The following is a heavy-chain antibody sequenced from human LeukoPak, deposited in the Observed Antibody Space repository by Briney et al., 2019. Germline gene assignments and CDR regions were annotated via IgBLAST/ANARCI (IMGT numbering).Heavy chain of an antibody. D-gene: IGHD3-22*01. CDR2: ISYDGSNK. CDR3: AKDHRSYYYDSSGYPEFDP. V-gene: IGHV3-30*04. Sequence: GGSLRLSCAASGFTFSSYAMHWVRQAPGKGLEWVAVISYDGSNKYYADSVKGRFTISRDNSKSTLYLRMNSLGAEDTAVYYCAKDHRSYYYDSSGYPEFDPWGQGTLVTVSS. CDR1: GFTFSSYA. J-gene: IGHJ5*02.